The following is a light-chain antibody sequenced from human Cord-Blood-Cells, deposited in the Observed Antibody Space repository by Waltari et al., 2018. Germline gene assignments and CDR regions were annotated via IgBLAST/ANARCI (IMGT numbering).Light chain of an antibody. V-gene: IGLV2-23*01. CDR1: SSDVGSYNL. Sequence: QSALTQPASVSGSPGQSITISCTGTSSDVGSYNLVYWYQQHPGKAPKLIISEGIKPPSGVSNLFSGSKAGNTASLTISGPQAEDEAEYYCCSYAGSSTWVFGGGTKLTVL. CDR3: CSYAGSSTWV. J-gene: IGLJ3*02. CDR2: EGI.